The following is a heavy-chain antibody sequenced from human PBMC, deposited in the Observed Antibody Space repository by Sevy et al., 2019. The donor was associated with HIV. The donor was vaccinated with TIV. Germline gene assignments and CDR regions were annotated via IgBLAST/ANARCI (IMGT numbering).Heavy chain of an antibody. D-gene: IGHD4-17*01. V-gene: IGHV3-15*01. Sequence: GGSLRLSCAASGFTFTNAWMSWVRQAPGKGLEWVGRIKSETDGGTIDYTAPVKGRFTISRDDSKNTLYLQMNSLKTVDTAVYYCTTDKEYNDYWGGMDVWGQGTTVTVSS. CDR2: IKSETDGGTI. J-gene: IGHJ6*02. CDR1: GFTFTNAW. CDR3: TTDKEYNDYWGGMDV.